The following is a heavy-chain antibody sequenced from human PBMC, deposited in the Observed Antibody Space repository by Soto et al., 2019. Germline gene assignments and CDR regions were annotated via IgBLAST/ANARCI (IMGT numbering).Heavy chain of an antibody. Sequence: ASVKVSCKASGFTFSSSAIQWVRQARGQPLERIGWIGVGSGKTDYTHNLQARVTITRDKSTSTSYMELSGLRSEDTAVYYCAATFDSGSYDFGGNPWWGQGTLVAVSS. D-gene: IGHD2-21*01. V-gene: IGHV1-58*02. CDR2: IGVGSGKT. J-gene: IGHJ4*02. CDR1: GFTFSSSA. CDR3: AATFDSGSYDFGGNPW.